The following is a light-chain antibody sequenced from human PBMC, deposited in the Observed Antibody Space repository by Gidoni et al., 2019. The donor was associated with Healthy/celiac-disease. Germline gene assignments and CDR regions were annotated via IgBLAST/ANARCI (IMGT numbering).Light chain of an antibody. J-gene: IGKJ2*01. CDR3: QQSYSTPQP. V-gene: IGKV1-39*01. CDR1: QSISSY. CDR2: AAS. Sequence: DIQMTQSPSSLSASVGDRVTITCRASQSISSYLNWYQQKPGKAPKLLIYAASSLQSGVPSRFSGSGSGTDFTLTISSLQPEDFATYSCQQSYSTPQPFGQGTKLEIK.